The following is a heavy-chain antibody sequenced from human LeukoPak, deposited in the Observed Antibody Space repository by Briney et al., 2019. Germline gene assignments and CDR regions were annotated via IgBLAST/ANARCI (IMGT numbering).Heavy chain of an antibody. CDR3: AKDLGASETYYDILTGYNYFDY. CDR1: GFTFSSYA. J-gene: IGHJ4*02. D-gene: IGHD3-9*01. Sequence: GGSLRLSCAASGFTFSSYAMSWVRQAPGKGLEWVSAISGSGGSTYYADSVKGRFTISRDNSKNTLYLQMNSPRAEDTAIYYCAKDLGASETYYDILTGYNYFDYWGQGTLVTVSS. CDR2: ISGSGGST. V-gene: IGHV3-23*01.